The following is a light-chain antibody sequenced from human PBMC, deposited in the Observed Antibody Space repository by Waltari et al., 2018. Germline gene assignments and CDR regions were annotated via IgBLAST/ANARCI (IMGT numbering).Light chain of an antibody. Sequence: SHVLTQPPPVSVAPGQTARITRGGTHLGSQRGPWYQQKPGQAPVLGIHDDTDRPSGIPERFSGSNSGDMATLTISRGEAGDEADYFCQVCDSVSDHLSFGGGTKLTV. J-gene: IGLJ2*01. V-gene: IGLV3-21*02. CDR1: HLGSQR. CDR3: QVCDSVSDHLS. CDR2: DDT.